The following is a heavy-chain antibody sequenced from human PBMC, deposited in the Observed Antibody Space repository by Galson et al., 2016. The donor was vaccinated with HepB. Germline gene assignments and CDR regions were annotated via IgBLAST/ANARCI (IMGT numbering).Heavy chain of an antibody. Sequence: SVKVSCKASGDTFASYDINWLRQATGQGLEWMGWMSQNSGDTGYVKKFQGRVTMTRNTSISTAYMELSSLTSEDPVVYYCARGADYSNYLAVYWGQGPLVTASS. J-gene: IGHJ4*02. V-gene: IGHV1-8*01. CDR2: MSQNSGDT. CDR1: GDTFASYD. D-gene: IGHD4-11*01. CDR3: ARGADYSNYLAVY.